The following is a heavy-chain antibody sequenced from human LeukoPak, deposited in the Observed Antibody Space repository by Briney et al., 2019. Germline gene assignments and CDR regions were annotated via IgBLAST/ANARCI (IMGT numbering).Heavy chain of an antibody. D-gene: IGHD6-13*01. Sequence: SETLSLTCTVSGGSISSYYWSWIRQPAGKGLEWIGRIYTSGSTNYNPSLKSRVTISVDTSKNQFSLKLSSVTAADTAVYYCASYSSSWYVIDYWGQGTLVTVSS. CDR1: GGSISSYY. J-gene: IGHJ4*02. V-gene: IGHV4-4*07. CDR2: IYTSGST. CDR3: ASYSSSWYVIDY.